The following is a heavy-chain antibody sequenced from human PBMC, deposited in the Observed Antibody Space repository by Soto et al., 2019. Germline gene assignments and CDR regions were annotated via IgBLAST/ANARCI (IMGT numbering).Heavy chain of an antibody. CDR1: GGSISSGGYY. V-gene: IGHV4-31*03. Sequence: QVQLQESGPGLVKPSQTLSLTCTVSGGSISSGGYYWSWIRQHPGKGLEWIGYIYYSGSTYYNPSRKSRVTISVDTSKNQFSLKLSSVTAADTAVYYCARVAGGYYYYGMDVWGQGTTVTVSS. D-gene: IGHD3-10*01. CDR3: ARVAGGYYYYGMDV. J-gene: IGHJ6*02. CDR2: IYYSGST.